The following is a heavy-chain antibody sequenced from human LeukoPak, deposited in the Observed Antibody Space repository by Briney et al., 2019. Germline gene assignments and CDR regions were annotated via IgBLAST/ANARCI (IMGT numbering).Heavy chain of an antibody. CDR2: IWYDGSNK. J-gene: IGHJ4*02. Sequence: GGSLRLSCAASGFTFSSYGMHGVRQAPGKGLEWVAVIWYDGSNKYYADSVKGRFTISRDNSKNTLYLQMNSLRAEDTAVYYCARQRGYSGYELGYWGQGTLVTVSS. V-gene: IGHV3-33*01. D-gene: IGHD5-12*01. CDR1: GFTFSSYG. CDR3: ARQRGYSGYELGY.